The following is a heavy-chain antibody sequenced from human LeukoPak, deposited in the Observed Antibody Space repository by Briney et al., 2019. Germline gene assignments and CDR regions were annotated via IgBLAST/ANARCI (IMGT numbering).Heavy chain of an antibody. Sequence: SETLSLTCAVYGGSFSGYYWSWIRQPPGKGLEWIGEINHSGSTNYNPSLKSRVTISVDTSKNQFSLKLSSVTAADTAVYYCARDPVLRYYYDSSGYYLEYWGQGTLVTVSS. J-gene: IGHJ4*02. CDR3: ARDPVLRYYYDSSGYYLEY. CDR2: INHSGST. CDR1: GGSFSGYY. D-gene: IGHD3-22*01. V-gene: IGHV4-34*01.